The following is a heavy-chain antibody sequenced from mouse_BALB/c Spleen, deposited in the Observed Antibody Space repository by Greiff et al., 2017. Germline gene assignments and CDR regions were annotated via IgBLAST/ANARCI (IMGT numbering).Heavy chain of an antibody. V-gene: IGHV1-55*01. J-gene: IGHJ2*01. D-gene: IGHD2-1*01. CDR2: IYPGSGST. CDR3: ARYPRNYVFDY. CDR1: GYNFTSYW. Sequence: QVHVKQPGAELVKPGTSVKLSCKASGYNFTSYWINWVKLRPGQGLEWIGDIYPGSGSTNYNEKFKSKATLTVDTSSSTAYMQLSSLASEDSALYYCARYPRNYVFDYWGQGTTLTVSS.